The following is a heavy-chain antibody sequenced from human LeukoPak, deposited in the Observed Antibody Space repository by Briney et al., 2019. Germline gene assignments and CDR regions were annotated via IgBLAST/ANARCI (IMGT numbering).Heavy chain of an antibody. J-gene: IGHJ4*02. CDR3: ARDFGVIASTGGIDY. CDR1: GCTFNAYT. V-gene: IGHV3-21*01. CDR2: IGDSGSHI. D-gene: IGHD2-8*01. Sequence: GGSLRLSCAASGCTFNAYTMKWVRQAPGKGLEWVSSIGDSGSHIFYADSVKGRFTTSRDNAKNSLYLQMNSLRAEDTAVYYCARDFGVIASTGGIDYWGQGTLVTVSS.